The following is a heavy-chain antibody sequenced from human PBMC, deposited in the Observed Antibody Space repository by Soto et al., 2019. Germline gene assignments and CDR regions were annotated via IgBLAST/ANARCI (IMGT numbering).Heavy chain of an antibody. Sequence: PGESLKISCKTSGYTFTSYWIGWVRKMPGKGLEWLGIIYPSDSDTRYSPSFQGQVTISVDRSIRTAYLQWSSLKASDTAMYYCARYGGFDTVYYAMDVWGQGTTVTVSS. J-gene: IGHJ6*02. CDR3: ARYGGFDTVYYAMDV. CDR1: GYTFTSYW. CDR2: IYPSDSDT. D-gene: IGHD5-12*01. V-gene: IGHV5-51*01.